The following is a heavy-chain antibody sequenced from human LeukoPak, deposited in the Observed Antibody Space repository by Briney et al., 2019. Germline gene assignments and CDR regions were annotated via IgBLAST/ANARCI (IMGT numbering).Heavy chain of an antibody. Sequence: GGSLRHSCAASGFTVSSNYMGWVRQAPGKGLDWVSVIYSGGSAYYADSVKGRFTISRDSSKNILHLQMNSLTAEDTAVYYCARGSSLAAVARGFDYWGQGTLVTVSS. J-gene: IGHJ4*02. D-gene: IGHD6-19*01. CDR2: IYSGGSA. V-gene: IGHV3-66*02. CDR1: GFTVSSNY. CDR3: ARGSSLAAVARGFDY.